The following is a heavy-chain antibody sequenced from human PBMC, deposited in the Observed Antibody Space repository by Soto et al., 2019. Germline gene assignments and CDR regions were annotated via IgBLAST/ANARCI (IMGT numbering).Heavy chain of an antibody. D-gene: IGHD3-10*01. CDR3: ARVKSITMVRGVIAWFDP. J-gene: IGHJ5*02. V-gene: IGHV4-59*08. Sequence: SETLSLTCTVSGGSISSYYWSWIRQPPGKGLEWIGYIYYSGSTNYNPSLKSRVTISVDTSKNQFPLKLSSVTAADTAVYYCARVKSITMVRGVIAWFDPWGQGTLVTVSS. CDR1: GGSISSYY. CDR2: IYYSGST.